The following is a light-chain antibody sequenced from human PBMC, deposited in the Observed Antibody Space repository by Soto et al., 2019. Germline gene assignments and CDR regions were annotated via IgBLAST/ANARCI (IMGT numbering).Light chain of an antibody. CDR2: DTS. J-gene: IGKJ5*01. CDR3: QQYGSSPT. CDR1: QSINSNY. Sequence: DIVLTQSPATLSLSPGERATLSCGASQSINSNYLAWYQQKPGLAPRLVIYDTSRRAPGTPARSTSSGAGTDFTLTISLLEPEYSAIYYCQQYGSSPTFGQGTRLEIK. V-gene: IGKV3D-20*01.